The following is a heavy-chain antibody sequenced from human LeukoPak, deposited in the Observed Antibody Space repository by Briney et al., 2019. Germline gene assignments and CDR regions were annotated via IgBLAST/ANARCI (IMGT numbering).Heavy chain of an antibody. CDR3: ARSLSYDSSGGFDY. Sequence: ASVKVSCKASGGTFSSYAISWVRQAPGQGLEWMGWINPNSGGTNYAQKFQGRVTMTRDTSISTAYMELSRLRSDDTAVYYCARSLSYDSSGGFDYWGQGTLVTVSS. CDR1: GGTFSSYA. J-gene: IGHJ4*02. CDR2: INPNSGGT. V-gene: IGHV1-2*02. D-gene: IGHD3-22*01.